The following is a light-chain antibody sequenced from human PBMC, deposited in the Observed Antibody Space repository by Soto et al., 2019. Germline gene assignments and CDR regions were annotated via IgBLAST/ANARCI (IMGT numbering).Light chain of an antibody. Sequence: DIEMTLSPSSLSASVGDEVTILCRASQTIMTYLNWYQLKSGKDRKLLIYITSSLQSGVPARFSGSGSGTDFTLTISSLQPEDFATYYCQQSSRTPWTFCQGTKVDI. CDR2: ITS. CDR3: QQSSRTPWT. V-gene: IGKV1-39*01. CDR1: QTIMTY. J-gene: IGKJ1*01.